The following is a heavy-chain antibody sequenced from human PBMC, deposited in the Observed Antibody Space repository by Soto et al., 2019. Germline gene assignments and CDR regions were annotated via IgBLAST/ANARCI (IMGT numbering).Heavy chain of an antibody. CDR2: ISGSGGST. Sequence: GGSLRLSCAASGFPFSTYAMTWVRQAPGKGLEWVSLISGSGGSTYYADSVKGRFTISRDNSRDTLYLQMNTLRAEDTAVYYCAKGHGSGTYTNFPVYWGQGTLVTVSS. CDR3: AKGHGSGTYTNFPVY. D-gene: IGHD3-10*01. CDR1: GFPFSTYA. V-gene: IGHV3-23*01. J-gene: IGHJ4*02.